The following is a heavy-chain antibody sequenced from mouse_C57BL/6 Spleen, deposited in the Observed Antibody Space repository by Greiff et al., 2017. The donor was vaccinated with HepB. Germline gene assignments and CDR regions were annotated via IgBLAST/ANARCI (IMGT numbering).Heavy chain of an antibody. V-gene: IGHV1-55*01. CDR3: ARSEYSNYGYFDV. CDR1: GYTFPRYW. Sequence: QVQLKQPGAELVKPGASVKMSCKASGYTFPRYWITWVKQRPGQVLEWIGDIYPGSGSTNYNEKFKSTATLTVDTSSSTAYMQLSSLTSEDSAVYYCARSEYSNYGYFDVWGTGTTVTVSS. D-gene: IGHD2-5*01. J-gene: IGHJ1*03. CDR2: IYPGSGST.